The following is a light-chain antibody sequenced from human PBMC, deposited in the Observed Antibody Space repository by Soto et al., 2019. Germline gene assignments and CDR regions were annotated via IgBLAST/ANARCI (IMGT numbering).Light chain of an antibody. CDR2: GAS. J-gene: IGKJ2*01. CDR3: QQYNKWRT. CDR1: QSVSTN. V-gene: IGKV3-15*01. Sequence: EIVMTQSPVTLSLSPGERATLSCRASQSVSTNLAWYQQKPGQAPRLLIYGASTRATGIPARFSGSGSGTEFTFTISSLQSEDFALYYCQQYNKWRTFGQGTKLEIK.